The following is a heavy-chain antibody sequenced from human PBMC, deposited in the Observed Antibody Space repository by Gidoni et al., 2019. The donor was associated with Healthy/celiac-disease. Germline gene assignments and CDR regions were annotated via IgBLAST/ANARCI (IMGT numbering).Heavy chain of an antibody. J-gene: IGHJ4*02. CDR3: AVGYYNMWGLDY. CDR1: GGSISSYY. Sequence: QVQLQESGPGLVKPSETLSLTCTVAGGSISSYYWSWIRQPPGKGLEWIGYIYYSGSTNYNPSLKSRVTISVDTSKNQFSLKLSSVTAADTAVYYCAVGYYNMWGLDYWGQGTLVTVSS. V-gene: IGHV4-59*01. D-gene: IGHD3-9*01. CDR2: IYYSGST.